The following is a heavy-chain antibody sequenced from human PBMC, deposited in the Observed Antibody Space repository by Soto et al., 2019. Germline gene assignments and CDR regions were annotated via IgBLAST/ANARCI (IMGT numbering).Heavy chain of an antibody. CDR2: INHSGST. Sequence: SETLSLTCAVYGGSFSGYYWSWIRQPPGKGLEWIGEINHSGSTNYNPSLKSRVTISVDTSKNQFSLKLSSVTAADTAVYYCARGGGERQEYCSSTSCRNYYYGMDVWGQGTTVTVSS. D-gene: IGHD2-2*01. CDR1: GGSFSGYY. J-gene: IGHJ6*02. V-gene: IGHV4-34*01. CDR3: ARGGGERQEYCSSTSCRNYYYGMDV.